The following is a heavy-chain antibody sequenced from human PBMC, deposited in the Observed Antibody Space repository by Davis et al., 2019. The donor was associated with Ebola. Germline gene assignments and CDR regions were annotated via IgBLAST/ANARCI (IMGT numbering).Heavy chain of an antibody. J-gene: IGHJ4*02. CDR3: ARSSV. CDR2: ISSSSSTI. Sequence: GESLKISCAASGFSFGDHFMTWVRQAPGKGLEWVSYISSSSSTIYYADSVKGRFTISRDNAKNSLYLQMNSLRAEDTAVYYCARSSVWGQGTLVTVSS. CDR1: GFSFGDHF. V-gene: IGHV3-11*04.